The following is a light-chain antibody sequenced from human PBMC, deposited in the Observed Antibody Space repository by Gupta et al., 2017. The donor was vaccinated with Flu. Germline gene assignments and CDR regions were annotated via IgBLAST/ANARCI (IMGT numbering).Light chain of an antibody. Sequence: QYVLTQSPSASGTPGQRVTISCSGSSSNIGSNTVNWYQQLPGTAPKLLLHSSNQRPSGVPDRFSGSKSGTSASLAISGLQSEDEADYYCAAWDDSLNGWVFGGGTKLTVL. CDR2: SSN. CDR1: SSNIGSNT. CDR3: AAWDDSLNGWV. J-gene: IGLJ3*02. V-gene: IGLV1-44*01.